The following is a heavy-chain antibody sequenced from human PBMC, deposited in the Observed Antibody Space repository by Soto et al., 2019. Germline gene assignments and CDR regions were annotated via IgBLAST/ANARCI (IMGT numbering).Heavy chain of an antibody. CDR3: AREFAGAYSDRRSWYSAY. Sequence: PGESLKISCKGSGYKFIDYWIGWVRQVPGKGLEWMGSIYPGDFDIKYGPSFQGQVTISADKSITTVYLQWSSLKASDTGIYYCAREFAGAYSDRRSWYSAYWGQGTQVTVSS. D-gene: IGHD2-15*01. CDR1: GYKFIDYW. CDR2: IYPGDFDI. V-gene: IGHV5-51*01. J-gene: IGHJ4*02.